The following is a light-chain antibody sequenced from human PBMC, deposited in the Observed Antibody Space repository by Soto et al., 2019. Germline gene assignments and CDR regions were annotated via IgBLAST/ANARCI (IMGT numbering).Light chain of an antibody. J-gene: IGKJ1*01. CDR1: QSVSTY. Sequence: EIVLTQSPATLSLSPGERATLSCRASQSVSTYLAWYQQKPGQAPRLLIYDASNRATGIPARFSGSGSGTDSTLTISSLEPEDCAVYYCQQRSSWWTFGQGTKVEIK. CDR3: QQRSSWWT. CDR2: DAS. V-gene: IGKV3-11*01.